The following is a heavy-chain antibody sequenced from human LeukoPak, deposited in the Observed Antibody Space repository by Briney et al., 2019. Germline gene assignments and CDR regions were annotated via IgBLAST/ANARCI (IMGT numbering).Heavy chain of an antibody. CDR1: GYSMSSGYY. J-gene: IGHJ4*02. CDR3: AGGSQWLVFDY. D-gene: IGHD6-19*01. V-gene: IGHV4-38-2*02. Sequence: SSETLSLTCTVSGYSMSSGYYWGWIRQPPERGLEWIGSMYHTGSTYYNPSLKSRVTISVDTSKNQFSLKLSSVTAADTAVYYCAGGSQWLVFDYWGQGTLVTVSS. CDR2: MYHTGST.